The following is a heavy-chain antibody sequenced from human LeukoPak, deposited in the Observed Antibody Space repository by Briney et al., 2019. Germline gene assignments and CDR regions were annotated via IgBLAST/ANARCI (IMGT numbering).Heavy chain of an antibody. V-gene: IGHV4-30-4*01. J-gene: IGHJ6*02. Sequence: PSETLSLTCTVSGGSITSGDDYWSWIRQPPGKGLEWIGYIFYGGSTYYNPSLKSRVTISVDTSKNQFSLKLSSVTAADTAVYYCARGPPVYYYYGMDVWGQGTTVTVSS. CDR3: ARGPPVYYYYGMDV. CDR1: GGSITSGDDY. CDR2: IFYGGST.